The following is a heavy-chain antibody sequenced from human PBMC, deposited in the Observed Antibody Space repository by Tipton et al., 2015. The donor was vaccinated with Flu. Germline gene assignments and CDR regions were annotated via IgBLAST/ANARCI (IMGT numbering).Heavy chain of an antibody. D-gene: IGHD2-15*01. J-gene: IGHJ5*02. CDR2: VSYTGQT. CDR3: ARGAFGYDWFDP. Sequence: TLSLTCTVSGASITSNTYYWAWIRQPPGKELEWIGTVSYTGQTYYNPSLKSRVTISVDTSKNQFSLNLSSVTAADTAVYSCARGAFGYDWFDPWGQGTLVTVSS. CDR1: GASITSNTYY. V-gene: IGHV4-39*07.